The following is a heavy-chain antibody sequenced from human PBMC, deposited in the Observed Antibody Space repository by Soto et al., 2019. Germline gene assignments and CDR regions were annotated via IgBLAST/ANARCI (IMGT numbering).Heavy chain of an antibody. CDR3: ARTPPPYSSSPPGVGFDS. CDR2: IYHSGST. CDR1: GGSISSSNW. D-gene: IGHD6-6*01. Sequence: QVQLQESGPGLVKPSGTLSLTCAVSGGSISSSNWWSWVRQPPGKGLEWIGEIYHSGSTNYNPSLTIRATIPVDKAKTQFSLTLGSVTAADTAVYYCARTPPPYSSSPPGVGFDSWGQGTLVTVSS. J-gene: IGHJ4*02. V-gene: IGHV4-4*02.